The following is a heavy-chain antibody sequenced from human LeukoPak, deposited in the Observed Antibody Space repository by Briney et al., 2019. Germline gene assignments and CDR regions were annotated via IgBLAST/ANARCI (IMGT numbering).Heavy chain of an antibody. D-gene: IGHD2-15*01. Sequence: PSETLSLTCAVYGWSFSSYYRSWVRQPPGKGLEWIGEINHSGSTNYNPYLKSRVTIAVDTSKNQFSLKLSAVTAADTAVYYCARALLKWWSQVGGRGCFDPWGQGTLVSVSS. CDR1: GWSFSSYY. J-gene: IGHJ5*02. CDR3: ARALLKWWSQVGGRGCFDP. V-gene: IGHV4-34*01. CDR2: INHSGST.